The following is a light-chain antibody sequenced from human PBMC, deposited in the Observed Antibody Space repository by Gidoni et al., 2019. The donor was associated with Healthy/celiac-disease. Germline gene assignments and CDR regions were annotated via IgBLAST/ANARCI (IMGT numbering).Light chain of an antibody. V-gene: IGKV4-1*01. CDR1: QSVLYSSNNKNY. CDR2: WAP. CDR3: QQYYSTPRT. Sequence: DIVMTQTPDSLAVSLGERATLNCKSSQSVLYSSNNKNYLAWYQQKPGQPPKLLIYWAPPRESGVPDRCSGRGSGTDFTLPISSLQAEDVAVYYCQQYYSTPRTFGQXTKVEIK. J-gene: IGKJ1*01.